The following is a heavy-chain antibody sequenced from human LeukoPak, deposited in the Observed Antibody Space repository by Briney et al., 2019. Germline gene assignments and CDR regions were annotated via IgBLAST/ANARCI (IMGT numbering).Heavy chain of an antibody. CDR2: IWYDGSKE. CDR3: ARGPGDPPQLDS. CDR1: GFAFSTYG. J-gene: IGHJ4*02. Sequence: GGSLRLSCAASGFAFSTYGMHWVRQAPGKGLEWVAIIWYDGSKEYYADSVKGRFTTSRDNSKNTLYLHMNSLRAEDTAVYYCARGPGDPPQLDSWGQGTLVTVSS. D-gene: IGHD7-27*01. V-gene: IGHV3-33*01.